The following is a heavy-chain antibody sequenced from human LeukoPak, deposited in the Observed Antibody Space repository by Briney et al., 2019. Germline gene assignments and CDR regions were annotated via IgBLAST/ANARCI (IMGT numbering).Heavy chain of an antibody. CDR2: IRQDGNEE. CDR1: GFTFSDYW. J-gene: IGHJ6*04. V-gene: IGHV3-7*03. CDR3: AKEVPLIQGDILTGLTRPVGGMDV. Sequence: QAGGSLRLSCAASGFTFSDYWMSWVRQAPGKGPEWVASIRQDGNEEYYVDALKGRFTTSRDNAKNLLDLQMNSLRAEDTAIYYCAKEVPLIQGDILTGLTRPVGGMDVWGKGTTVIVSS. D-gene: IGHD3-9*01.